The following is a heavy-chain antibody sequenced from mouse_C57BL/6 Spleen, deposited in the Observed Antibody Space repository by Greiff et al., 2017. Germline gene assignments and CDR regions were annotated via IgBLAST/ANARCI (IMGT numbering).Heavy chain of an antibody. V-gene: IGHV1-54*01. J-gene: IGHJ2*01. D-gene: IGHD2-1*01. CDR2: INPGSGGT. CDR3: ARSPYGNYFDY. CDR1: GYAFTNYL. Sequence: QVQLQQSGAELVRPGTSVKVSCKASGYAFTNYLIEWVKQRPGQGLEWIGVINPGSGGTNYNEKFKGKATLTADKSTSTAYMQLSSLTSEDSAVYFCARSPYGNYFDYWGQGTTLTVSS.